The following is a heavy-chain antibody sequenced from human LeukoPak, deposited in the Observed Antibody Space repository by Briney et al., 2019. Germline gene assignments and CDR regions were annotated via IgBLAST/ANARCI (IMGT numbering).Heavy chain of an antibody. CDR2: ISGSGGST. CDR1: GFTFSNYA. CDR3: AKDRPQRWLQPSMHIDFDY. J-gene: IGHJ4*02. V-gene: IGHV3-23*01. D-gene: IGHD5-24*01. Sequence: GGSLRLSCAASGFTFSNYAMSWVRQAPGKGLEWVSAISGSGGSTYYADSVKGRFTISRDNSKNTLYLQMNSLRAEDTAVYYCAKDRPQRWLQPSMHIDFDYWGQGTLVTVSS.